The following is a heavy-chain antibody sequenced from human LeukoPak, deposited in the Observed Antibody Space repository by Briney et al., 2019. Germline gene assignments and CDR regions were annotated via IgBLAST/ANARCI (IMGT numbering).Heavy chain of an antibody. Sequence: SETLSLTCTVSGGSISSYYWSWIRQPPGKGLEWIGYIYYSGSTNYNPSLKSRVTISVDTSKNQFSLKLSSVTAADTAVYYCARGNYDSSGYYFMESYYFDYWGQGTLVTVSS. D-gene: IGHD3-22*01. V-gene: IGHV4-59*01. J-gene: IGHJ4*02. CDR3: ARGNYDSSGYYFMESYYFDY. CDR2: IYYSGST. CDR1: GGSISSYY.